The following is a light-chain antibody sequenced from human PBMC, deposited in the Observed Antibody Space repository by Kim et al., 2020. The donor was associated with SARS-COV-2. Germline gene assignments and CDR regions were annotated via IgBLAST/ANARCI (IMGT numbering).Light chain of an antibody. Sequence: GQRVTISCSGSSSNIGSNTVNWYQQLPGTAPKLLIYSHNRRPSGVPDRFSGSKSGTSASLAISGLQSEDEADYYCAAWDDSLNGVVFGGGTQLTVL. CDR2: SHN. V-gene: IGLV1-44*01. CDR1: SSNIGSNT. CDR3: AAWDDSLNGVV. J-gene: IGLJ2*01.